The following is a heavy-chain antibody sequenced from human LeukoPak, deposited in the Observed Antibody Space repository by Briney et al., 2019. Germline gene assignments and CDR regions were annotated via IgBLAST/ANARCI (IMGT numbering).Heavy chain of an antibody. CDR1: GFTFSSYS. V-gene: IGHV3-7*01. J-gene: IGHJ4*02. CDR3: AKRGYSYGYLFDY. CDR2: IKQDGSEK. Sequence: GGSLRLSCATSGFTFSSYSMSWVRQAPGKGLEWVANIKQDGSEKYYVDSVRGRFTISRDNAKNSLYLQMNSLRAEDTAVYYCAKRGYSYGYLFDYWGQGTLVTVSS. D-gene: IGHD5-18*01.